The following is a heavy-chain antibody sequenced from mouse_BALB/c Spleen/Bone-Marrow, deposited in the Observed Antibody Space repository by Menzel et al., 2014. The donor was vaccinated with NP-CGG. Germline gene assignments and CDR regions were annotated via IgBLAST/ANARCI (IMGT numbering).Heavy chain of an antibody. J-gene: IGHJ4*01. D-gene: IGHD3-1*01. CDR1: GDSITSGY. Sequence: EVMLVESGPSLVKPSQTLSLPCSVTGDSITSGYWNWIRKFPGNKLEYMGFISYSSSTYYNPSLKSRISITRDTSKNLYYLQLNSVTTEDSATYYCARSGSSGYHYYAMDYWGQGTSVTVSS. CDR2: ISYSSST. V-gene: IGHV3-8*02. CDR3: ARSGSSGYHYYAMDY.